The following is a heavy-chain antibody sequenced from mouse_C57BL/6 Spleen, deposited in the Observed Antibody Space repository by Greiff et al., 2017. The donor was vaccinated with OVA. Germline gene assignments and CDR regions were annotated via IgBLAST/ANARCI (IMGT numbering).Heavy chain of an antibody. CDR1: GYTFTDYE. CDR3: TRHYYGSSYYCDY. J-gene: IGHJ2*01. CDR2: IDPETGGT. D-gene: IGHD1-1*01. Sequence: VQLQQSGAELVRPGASVTLSCKASGYTFTDYEMHWVKQTPVHGLEWIGAIDPETGGTAYNQKFKGKAILTADKSSSTAYMELRSLTSEDSAVYYCTRHYYGSSYYCDYWGQGTTLTVSS. V-gene: IGHV1-15*01.